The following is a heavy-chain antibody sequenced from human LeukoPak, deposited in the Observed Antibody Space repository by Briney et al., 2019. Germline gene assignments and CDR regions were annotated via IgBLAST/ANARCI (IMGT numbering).Heavy chain of an antibody. J-gene: IGHJ6*03. Sequence: SETLSLTCTVSGGSISGSYWSWIRQPPGKGLEYIGYIYYSGSTYYNPSLKSRVTISVDTSKNQFSLKLSSVTAADTAVYYCARHRWRDYYYYYYMDVWGKGTTVTVSS. V-gene: IGHV4-59*04. D-gene: IGHD3-16*02. CDR2: IYYSGST. CDR1: GGSISGSY. CDR3: ARHRWRDYYYYYYMDV.